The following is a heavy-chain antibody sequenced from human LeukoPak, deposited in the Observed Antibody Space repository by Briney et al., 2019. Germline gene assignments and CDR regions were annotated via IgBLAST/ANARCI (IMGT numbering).Heavy chain of an antibody. Sequence: ASVKVSCKASGYTFTSYAMNWVRQAPGQGLEWMGWINPNSGGTNYARKFQGRVTMTRDTSISTAYMELSRLRSDDTAVYYCARVVPAAMDAFDIWGQGTMVTVSS. CDR1: GYTFTSYA. V-gene: IGHV1-2*02. CDR2: INPNSGGT. J-gene: IGHJ3*02. D-gene: IGHD2-2*01. CDR3: ARVVPAAMDAFDI.